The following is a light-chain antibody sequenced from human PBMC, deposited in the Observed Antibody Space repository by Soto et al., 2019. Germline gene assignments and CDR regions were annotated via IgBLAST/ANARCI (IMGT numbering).Light chain of an antibody. J-gene: IGKJ1*01. V-gene: IGKV3-20*01. CDR2: GAS. CDR1: QSVSSSY. CDR3: QQYGSSRT. Sequence: EIVLTQSPGTLSLSPGERATLACRASQSVSSSYLAWYQQKPGQAPRLLIYGASSSATGIPDRFSGSWSGTVFTLTISRLEPEEFAVYYCQQYGSSRTFGQGTKVESK.